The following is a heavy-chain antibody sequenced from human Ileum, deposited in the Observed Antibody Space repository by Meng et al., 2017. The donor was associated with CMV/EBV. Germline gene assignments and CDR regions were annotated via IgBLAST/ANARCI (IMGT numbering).Heavy chain of an antibody. CDR2: INHRGNT. D-gene: IGHD3-3*01. CDR3: ARASPQRRFLSY. CDR1: SIAFSYYY. Sequence: QRQQWGAGTLKPSGTLALIGAVQSIAFSYYYWTWIHQFPGKGLEWIGEINHRGNTNYNPSLKSRVTISIDTSRNQFSLKLTSVTATDKAVYYCARASPQRRFLSYWGQGTLVTVSS. J-gene: IGHJ4*02. V-gene: IGHV4-34*01.